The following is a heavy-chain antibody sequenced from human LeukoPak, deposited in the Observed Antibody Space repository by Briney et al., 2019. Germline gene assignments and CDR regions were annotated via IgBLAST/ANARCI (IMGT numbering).Heavy chain of an antibody. CDR3: ARVDTAMVLDY. CDR1: GGTFSSYA. Sequence: SVTVSCKASGGTFSSYAISWVRQAPGQGLEWMGGIIPIFGTANYAQKFQGRVTMTRDTSTSTVYMELSSLRSEDTAVYYCARVDTAMVLDYWGQGTLVTVSS. V-gene: IGHV1-69*05. CDR2: IIPIFGTA. D-gene: IGHD5-18*01. J-gene: IGHJ4*02.